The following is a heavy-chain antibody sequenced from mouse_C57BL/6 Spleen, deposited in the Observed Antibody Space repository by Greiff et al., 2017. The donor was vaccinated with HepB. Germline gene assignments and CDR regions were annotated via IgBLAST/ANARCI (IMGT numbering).Heavy chain of an antibody. CDR1: GYTFTSYW. Sequence: VQLQQPGAELVKPGASVKLSCKASGYTFTSYWMQWVKQRPGQGLEWIGEIDPSDSYTNYNQKFKGKATLTVDTSSSTAYMQLSSLTSEDSAVYYCARAYYSNWYFDVWGTGTTVTVSS. CDR3: ARAYYSNWYFDV. J-gene: IGHJ1*03. D-gene: IGHD2-5*01. V-gene: IGHV1-50*01. CDR2: IDPSDSYT.